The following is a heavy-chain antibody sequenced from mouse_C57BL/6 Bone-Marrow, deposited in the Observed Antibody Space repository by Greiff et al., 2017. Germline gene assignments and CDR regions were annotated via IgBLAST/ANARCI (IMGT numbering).Heavy chain of an antibody. J-gene: IGHJ1*03. Sequence: LQPGAELVKPGASVKLSCKASGYTFTSYWMHWVKQRPGQGLEWIGMIHPNSGSTNYNEKFKSKATLTVDKSSSTAYMQLSSLTSEDSAVYYCARSLLLRFYWYFDVWGTGTTVTVSS. D-gene: IGHD2-4*01. CDR1: GYTFTSYW. V-gene: IGHV1-64*01. CDR2: IHPNSGST. CDR3: ARSLLLRFYWYFDV.